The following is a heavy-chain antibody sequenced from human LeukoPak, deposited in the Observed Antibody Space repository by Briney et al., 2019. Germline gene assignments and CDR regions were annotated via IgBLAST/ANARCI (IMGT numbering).Heavy chain of an antibody. V-gene: IGHV1-69*04. CDR1: GGTFSSYA. Sequence: ASVKVSCKASGGTFSSYAISWVRQAPGQGLEWMGRIIPILGIANYAQKFQGRVTITADKSTSTAYMELSSLRSEDTAVYYCARSTMVTGAFDIWGQGTMVTVSS. CDR3: ARSTMVTGAFDI. D-gene: IGHD2-21*02. CDR2: IIPILGIA. J-gene: IGHJ3*02.